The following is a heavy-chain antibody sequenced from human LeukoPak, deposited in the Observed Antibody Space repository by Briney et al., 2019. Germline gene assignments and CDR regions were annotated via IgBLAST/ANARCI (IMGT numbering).Heavy chain of an antibody. J-gene: IGHJ4*02. Sequence: PGGSLRLSCAASGFTFSSYWMSWVRQAPGKGLEWVANIKQDGSEKYYVDSVKGRFTISRDNAKNSLYLQMNSLRAEDTAVYYCARETRSRITMIVVANFDYWGQGTLVTVSS. CDR2: IKQDGSEK. V-gene: IGHV3-7*01. D-gene: IGHD3-22*01. CDR3: ARETRSRITMIVVANFDY. CDR1: GFTFSSYW.